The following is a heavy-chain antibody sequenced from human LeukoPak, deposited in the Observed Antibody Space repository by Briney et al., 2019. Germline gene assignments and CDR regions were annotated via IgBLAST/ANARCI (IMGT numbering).Heavy chain of an antibody. CDR2: INHSGST. CDR1: GGSFSGYY. Sequence: SETLSLTCAVYGGSFSGYYWSWIRQPPGKGLEWIGEINHSGSTNYNPSLKSRVTISADTSKNQFSLKLGSVTAADTAVYYCAKSNGYGLIDIWGQGTMVTVSS. V-gene: IGHV4-34*01. D-gene: IGHD3-10*01. J-gene: IGHJ3*02. CDR3: AKSNGYGLIDI.